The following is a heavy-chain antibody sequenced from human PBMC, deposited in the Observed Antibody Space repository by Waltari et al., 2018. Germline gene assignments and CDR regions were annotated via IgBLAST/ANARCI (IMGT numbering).Heavy chain of an antibody. V-gene: IGHV2-5*02. D-gene: IGHD3-16*01. CDR2: IYWDDDT. Sequence: QITLKESGPTLVKPTETVTLTCSLSGFSISSNGVAVGWIHQPPGKAPESLAIIYWDDDTLYSPSLRDRITITKDTSKNQVVLTMTNMDPVDTATYFCAHFAYRGSRLLDHWGQGALVTVSS. CDR3: AHFAYRGSRLLDH. CDR1: GFSISSNGVA. J-gene: IGHJ4*02.